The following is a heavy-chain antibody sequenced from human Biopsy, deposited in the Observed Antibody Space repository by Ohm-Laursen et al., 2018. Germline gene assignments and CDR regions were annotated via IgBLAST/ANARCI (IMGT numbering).Heavy chain of an antibody. CDR1: GDSIRNYY. J-gene: IGHJ3*02. CDR2: IYPGGGT. Sequence: SETLSLTCTVSGDSIRNYYWSWIRRAAGKGLEWIGRIYPGGGTIYNPSLKSRATMSVDTSKNHFSLNLNSVTAADTAVYYCAGIVLGPTNDAFDIWGQGTMVTVSS. D-gene: IGHD1-26*01. CDR3: AGIVLGPTNDAFDI. V-gene: IGHV4-4*07.